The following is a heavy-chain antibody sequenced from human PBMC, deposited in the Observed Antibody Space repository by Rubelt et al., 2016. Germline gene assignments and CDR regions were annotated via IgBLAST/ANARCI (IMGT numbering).Heavy chain of an antibody. CDR1: GYTFTSYG. D-gene: IGHD7-27*01. Sequence: QVQLVQSGAEVREPGASVKVSCKASGYTFTSYGISWVRQAPGQGLEWMGCINPNSGRADYAPKFQDRVTITRDTSTSTGYMELDRLTSDDTAVYYCARDDDWGPDYWGQGTLVTVSS. J-gene: IGHJ4*02. V-gene: IGHV1-2*02. CDR3: ARDDDWGPDY. CDR2: INPNSGRA.